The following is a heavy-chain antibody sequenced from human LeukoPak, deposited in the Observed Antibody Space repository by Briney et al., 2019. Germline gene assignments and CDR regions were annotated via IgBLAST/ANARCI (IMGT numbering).Heavy chain of an antibody. D-gene: IGHD3-10*01. CDR3: AKGGMVRGVIISYYYYYYGMDV. J-gene: IGHJ6*02. V-gene: IGHV3-23*01. CDR2: ISGSGGST. Sequence: GGSLRLSCAASGFTFSSYAMSWVRQAPGKGLEWVSAISGSGGSTYYADSVKGRFTISRDNSKNTLYLQMNSLRAEDTAVYYCAKGGMVRGVIISYYYYYYGMDVWGQGTTVTVSS. CDR1: GFTFSSYA.